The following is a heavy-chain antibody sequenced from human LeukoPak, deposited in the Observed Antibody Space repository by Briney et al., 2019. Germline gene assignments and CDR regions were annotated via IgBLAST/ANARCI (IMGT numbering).Heavy chain of an antibody. V-gene: IGHV3-23*01. CDR3: AKDRLYFGNDFGDY. D-gene: IGHD3-9*01. Sequence: PGGSLRLSCVASGFTFRDFSMSWVRQAPGKGLEWVSVISNGGDHTYYADSVKGRFAISRDNSKNTLYLQMNSLRTEDTAIYYCAKDRLYFGNDFGDYWGQGTLPPSPQ. J-gene: IGHJ4*02. CDR1: GFTFRDFS. CDR2: ISNGGDHT.